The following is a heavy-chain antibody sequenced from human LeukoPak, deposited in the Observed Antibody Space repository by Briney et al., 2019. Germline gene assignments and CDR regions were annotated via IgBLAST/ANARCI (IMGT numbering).Heavy chain of an antibody. D-gene: IGHD3-9*01. CDR1: GFTFSSYG. Sequence: SGGSLRLSCAASGFTFSSYGMSWVRQAPGKGLEWVSAISGSGGSTYYADSVKGRFTISRDNSKNTLYLQMNSLRAEDTAVYYCATPYDILTGYYFDAFDIWGQGTMVTVSS. V-gene: IGHV3-23*01. CDR3: ATPYDILTGYYFDAFDI. CDR2: ISGSGGST. J-gene: IGHJ3*02.